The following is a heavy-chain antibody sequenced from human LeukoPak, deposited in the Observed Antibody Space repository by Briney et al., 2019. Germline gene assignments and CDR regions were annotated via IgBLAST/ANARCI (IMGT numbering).Heavy chain of an antibody. Sequence: PGGSLRLSCTASGFNFGDYAMTWVRQAPGKGLEWVGFIRSKASGGTTEYAASVEGRFTVSRDDSKSIAYLQMNSLKNEDTAIYYCTRDRGYQWLVPFDYWGHGTLVTVSS. CDR1: GFNFGDYA. CDR2: IRSKASGGTT. J-gene: IGHJ4*01. D-gene: IGHD6-19*01. CDR3: TRDRGYQWLVPFDY. V-gene: IGHV3-49*04.